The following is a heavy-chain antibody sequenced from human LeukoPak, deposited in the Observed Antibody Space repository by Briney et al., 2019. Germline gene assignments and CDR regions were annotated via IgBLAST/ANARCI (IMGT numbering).Heavy chain of an antibody. V-gene: IGHV1-18*01. CDR1: GYTFTSYG. CDR3: ARSAYSSGWTSKLIYYYYYMDV. J-gene: IGHJ6*03. CDR2: ISAYNGNT. D-gene: IGHD6-19*01. Sequence: ASVKVSCKASGYTFTSYGISWVRQAPGQGREGMGWISAYNGNTNYAQKPQGGVTMTTDTSTSTAYMELRSLRSDDTAVYYCARSAYSSGWTSKLIYYYYYMDVWGKGTTVTISS.